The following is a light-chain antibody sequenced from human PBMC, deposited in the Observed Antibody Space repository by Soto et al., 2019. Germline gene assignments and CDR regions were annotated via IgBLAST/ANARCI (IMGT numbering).Light chain of an antibody. CDR3: QQYGSSPLT. CDR1: PSVKSSN. J-gene: IGKJ1*01. V-gene: IGKV3-20*01. CDR2: GTS. Sequence: ELVLTQSPGTLSLSPGERATLSCRASPSVKSSNLAWYQQKPGQAPRLLIYGTSGRGTGIPDRFSGSGSGTDFSLTISRLEPEDFAVYCCQQYGSSPLTVGQGTKVEIK.